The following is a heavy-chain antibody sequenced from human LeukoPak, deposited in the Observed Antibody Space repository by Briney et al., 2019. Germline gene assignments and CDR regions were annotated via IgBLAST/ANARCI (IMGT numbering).Heavy chain of an antibody. Sequence: PGGSLRLSCAASRFTFSNYWMSWVRQAPGKGLEWVANIKQDGSEKYYVDSVKGRFTMSRDNAKNSLYLQMNSLRAEDTAVYYCARQRGSYSFDYWGQGTLVIVSS. CDR2: IKQDGSEK. CDR1: RFTFSNYW. J-gene: IGHJ4*02. D-gene: IGHD1-26*01. CDR3: ARQRGSYSFDY. V-gene: IGHV3-7*01.